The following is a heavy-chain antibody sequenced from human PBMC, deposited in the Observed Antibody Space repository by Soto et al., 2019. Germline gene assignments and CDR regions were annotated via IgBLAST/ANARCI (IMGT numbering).Heavy chain of an antibody. CDR2: INRESRNT. V-gene: IGHV3-74*01. CDR1: DFSYSTYR. D-gene: IGHD2-2*01. Sequence: GGSLRLSCAASDFSYSTYRLHWIRQVPGKGLEWISRINRESRNTYYADTMKGRLTISRDNAKNTRHLERNSLRDESTVVYYCVRDGHCGTTSCNGKWFDPWGRGTLVTVSS. J-gene: IGHJ5*02. CDR3: VRDGHCGTTSCNGKWFDP.